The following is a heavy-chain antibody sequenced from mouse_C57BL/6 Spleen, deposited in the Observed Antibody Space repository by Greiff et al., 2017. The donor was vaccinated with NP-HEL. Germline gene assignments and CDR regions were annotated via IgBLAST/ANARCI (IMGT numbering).Heavy chain of an antibody. V-gene: IGHV1-18*01. D-gene: IGHD2-4*01. CDR1: GYTFTDYN. J-gene: IGHJ3*01. CDR2: INPNNGGT. Sequence: EVQLQQSGPELVKPGASVKIPCKASGYTFTDYNMDWVKQSHGKSLEWIGDINPNNGGTIYNQKFKGKATLTVDQSSSTAYMELRSLTSEDTAVYYCARRLYDYDWGAYWGQGTLVTVSA. CDR3: ARRLYDYDWGAY.